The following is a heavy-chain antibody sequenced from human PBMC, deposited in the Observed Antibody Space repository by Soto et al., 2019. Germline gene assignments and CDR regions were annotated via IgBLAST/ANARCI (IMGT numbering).Heavy chain of an antibody. V-gene: IGHV3-15*07. D-gene: IGHD4-4*01. CDR2: IKSKTDGGTT. Sequence: EVQLVESGGGLVKPGGSLRLSCAASGFTFNSGWMNCVRQAPGKGQEWVGRIKSKTDGGTTDYAAPVKGRFTISRDDSKDTLYLQMNSLKTEDTAVYYCTTDLPTLIPQVDYWDQGTLVTVSS. CDR1: GFTFNSGW. J-gene: IGHJ4*02. CDR3: TTDLPTLIPQVDY.